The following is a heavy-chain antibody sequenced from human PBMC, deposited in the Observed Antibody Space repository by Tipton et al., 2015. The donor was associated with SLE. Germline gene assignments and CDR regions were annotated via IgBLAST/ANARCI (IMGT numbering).Heavy chain of an antibody. CDR3: AKVLEGFWCALGY. D-gene: IGHD3-3*01. V-gene: IGHV3-30*02. CDR1: GFTFSSYG. CDR2: IRYDGSNK. J-gene: IGHJ4*02. Sequence: SLRLSCAASGFTFSSYGMHWVRQAPGKGLEWVAFIRYDGSNKYYADSVKGRFTISRDNSKNTLYLQMNSLRAEDTAVYYCAKVLEGFWCALGYWGQGPLVTVSS.